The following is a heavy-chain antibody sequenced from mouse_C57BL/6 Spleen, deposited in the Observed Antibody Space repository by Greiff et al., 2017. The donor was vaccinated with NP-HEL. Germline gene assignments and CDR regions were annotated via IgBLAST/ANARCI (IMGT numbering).Heavy chain of an antibody. Sequence: VQLQQSGPELVKPGASVKISCKASGYSFTSYYIHWVKQRPGQGLEWIGWIYPGSGNTKYNEKFKGKATLTADTSSSTAYMQLSSLTSEDSAVYYCARNYYGSSLFDYWGQGTTRTVSS. D-gene: IGHD1-1*01. CDR2: IYPGSGNT. V-gene: IGHV1-66*01. CDR3: ARNYYGSSLFDY. J-gene: IGHJ2*01. CDR1: GYSFTSYY.